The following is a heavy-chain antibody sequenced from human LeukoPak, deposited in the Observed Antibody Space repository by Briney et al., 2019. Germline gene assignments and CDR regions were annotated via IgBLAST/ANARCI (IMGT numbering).Heavy chain of an antibody. Sequence: SETLSLTCTVSGGSISSGGYYWSWIRQPPGKGLEWIGEINHSGSTNYNPSLKSRVTISVDTSKNQFSLKLSSVTAADTAVYYCARGRRSSGFIDYWGQGTLVTVSS. V-gene: IGHV4-39*07. CDR1: GGSISSGGYY. CDR3: ARGRRSSGFIDY. CDR2: INHSGST. J-gene: IGHJ4*02. D-gene: IGHD6-19*01.